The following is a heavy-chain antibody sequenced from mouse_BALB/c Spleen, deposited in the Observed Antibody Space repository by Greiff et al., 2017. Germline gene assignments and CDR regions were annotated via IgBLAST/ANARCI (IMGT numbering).Heavy chain of an antibody. CDR1: GYAFSSYW. CDR3: AREANWATFDY. CDR2: IYPGDGDT. J-gene: IGHJ2*01. D-gene: IGHD4-1*01. Sequence: QVHVKQSGAELVRPGSSVKISCKASGYAFSSYWMNWVKQRPGQGLEWIGQIYPGDGDTNYNGKFKGKATLTADKSSSTAYMQLSSLTSEDSAVYFCAREANWATFDYWGQGTTLTVSS. V-gene: IGHV1-80*01.